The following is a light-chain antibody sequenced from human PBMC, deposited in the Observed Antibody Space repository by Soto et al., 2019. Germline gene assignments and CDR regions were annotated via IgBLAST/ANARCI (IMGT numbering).Light chain of an antibody. CDR1: QSVRSN. Sequence: EIVMTQSPATRSVSPGERATLSCRASQSVRSNLAWYQQKPGQAPRLVIYGASTRATGFPARFSGRGSGTEFTLTISSLQSEDFAVYYCQQCNDWPPTFGQGTKVDIK. V-gene: IGKV3-15*01. CDR3: QQCNDWPPT. CDR2: GAS. J-gene: IGKJ1*01.